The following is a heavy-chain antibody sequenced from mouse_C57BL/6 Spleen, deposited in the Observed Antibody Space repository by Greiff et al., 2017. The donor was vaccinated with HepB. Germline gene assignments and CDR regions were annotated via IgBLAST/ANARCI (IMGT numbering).Heavy chain of an antibody. V-gene: IGHV2-9-1*01. CDR2: IWTGGGT. CDR3: ARTSTVVATDYFDY. D-gene: IGHD1-1*01. Sequence: VKLQESGPGLVAPSQSLSITCTVSGFSLTSYAISWVRQPPGKGLEWLGVIWTGGGTNYNSALKSRLSISKDNSKSQVFLKMNSLQTDDTARYYCARTSTVVATDYFDYWGQGTTLTVSS. J-gene: IGHJ2*01. CDR1: GFSLTSYA.